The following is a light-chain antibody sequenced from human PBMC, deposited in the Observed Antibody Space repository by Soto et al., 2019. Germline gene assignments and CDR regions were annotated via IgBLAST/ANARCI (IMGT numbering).Light chain of an antibody. V-gene: IGLV1-40*01. CDR1: TSNIGAGYD. CDR2: ADS. CDR3: SSYTSSSTRV. J-gene: IGLJ1*01. Sequence: QSVLTQPPSVSGAPGQRVTISCTGSTSNIGAGYDVHWYQQKDPRAAPKLLIYADSNRPSGAPDRFSASKSGTSASLAITGLQAEDEADYYCSSYTSSSTRVFGTGTKLTVL.